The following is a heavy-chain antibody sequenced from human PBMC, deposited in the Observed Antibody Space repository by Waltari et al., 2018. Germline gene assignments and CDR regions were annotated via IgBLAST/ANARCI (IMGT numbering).Heavy chain of an antibody. Sequence: QVQLQESGPGLVKPSETLSLTCTVSGGSISSYYWSWIRQPAGKGLEWIGRIYTSGSTNYSPSLKSRVTMSVDTSKNQFSLKLSSVTAADTAVYYCARVSRTNYDSSGYYSYYFDYWGQGTLVTVSS. CDR2: IYTSGST. CDR1: GGSISSYY. V-gene: IGHV4-4*07. CDR3: ARVSRTNYDSSGYYSYYFDY. D-gene: IGHD3-22*01. J-gene: IGHJ4*02.